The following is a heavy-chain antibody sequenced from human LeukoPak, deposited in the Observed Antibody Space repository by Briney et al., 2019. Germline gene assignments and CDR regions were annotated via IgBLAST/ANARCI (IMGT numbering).Heavy chain of an antibody. J-gene: IGHJ4*02. D-gene: IGHD5-18*01. CDR3: ARSIGSTAMVFGY. CDR1: GFTFSSYS. Sequence: PGGSLRLSCAASGFTFSSYSMNWVRQAPGKGLEWVSYISSSSSTIYYADSVKGRFTISRDNAKNSLYLQMNSLRDDDTAVYYCARSIGSTAMVFGYWGQGTLVTVSS. V-gene: IGHV3-48*02. CDR2: ISSSSSTI.